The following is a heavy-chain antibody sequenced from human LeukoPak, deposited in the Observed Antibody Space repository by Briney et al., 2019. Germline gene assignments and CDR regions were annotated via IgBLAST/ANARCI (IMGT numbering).Heavy chain of an antibody. CDR3: AAAYCGGDCYSDNHYYFMDL. CDR2: MYPAGST. J-gene: IGHJ6*04. D-gene: IGHD2-21*02. CDR1: GFNVTTNY. V-gene: IGHV3-53*01. Sequence: GGSLRLSCAASGFNVTTNYMSWVRQAPGKGLEWVSAMYPAGSTHHADSLKGRFTISRDNSKNTLNLQMNSLRVEDTAVYYCAAAYCGGDCYSDNHYYFMDLWGKGTTVTVSS.